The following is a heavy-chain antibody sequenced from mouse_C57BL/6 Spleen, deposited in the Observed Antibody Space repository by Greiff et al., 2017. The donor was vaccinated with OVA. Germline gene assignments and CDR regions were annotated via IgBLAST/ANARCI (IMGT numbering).Heavy chain of an antibody. CDR2: INPSTGGT. V-gene: IGHV1-42*01. D-gene: IGHD2-10*02. CDR1: GYSFTGYY. J-gene: IGHJ2*01. CDR3: AREGYGHYFDY. Sequence: EVQLQQSGPELVKPGASVKISCKASGYSFTGYYMNWVKQSPEKSLEWIGEINPSTGGTTYNQKFKAKATLTVDKSSSTAYMQLKSLTSEDSAVYYCAREGYGHYFDYWGQGTTLTVSS.